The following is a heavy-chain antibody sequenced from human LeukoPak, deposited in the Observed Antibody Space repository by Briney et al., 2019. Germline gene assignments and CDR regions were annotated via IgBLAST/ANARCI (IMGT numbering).Heavy chain of an antibody. CDR1: GYSLTEVS. CDR3: VTDIRSGWRNY. CDR2: FDPEDGEA. Sequence: SEKVSRKVSGYSLTEVSTHWVRQAPGKGVEWMGGFDPEDGEAIYAQKVQGRLPMTEDTSIDTAFMELRSLKSEDKAVYYCVTDIRSGWRNYWGQGTLITVSS. V-gene: IGHV1-24*01. D-gene: IGHD6-19*01. J-gene: IGHJ4*02.